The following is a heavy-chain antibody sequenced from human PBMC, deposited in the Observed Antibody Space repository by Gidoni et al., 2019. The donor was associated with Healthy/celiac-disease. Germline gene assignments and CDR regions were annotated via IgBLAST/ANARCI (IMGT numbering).Heavy chain of an antibody. V-gene: IGHV4-34*01. J-gene: IGHJ4*02. CDR3: ARRGRWGPGDY. Sequence: QVQLQQWGAGRLKPSETLSLTCAVYGGSFSGYYWSWIRQPPGKGLECIGEINHSGSTNYNPSLKSRVTISVDTSKNQFSLKLSSVTAADTAVYYCARRGRWGPGDYWGQGTLVTVSS. D-gene: IGHD3-16*01. CDR1: GGSFSGYY. CDR2: INHSGST.